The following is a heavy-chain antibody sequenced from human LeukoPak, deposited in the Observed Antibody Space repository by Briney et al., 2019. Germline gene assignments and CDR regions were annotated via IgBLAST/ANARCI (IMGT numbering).Heavy chain of an antibody. V-gene: IGHV5-51*01. CDR1: GYSFTSYW. Sequence: GESLKISCKGSGYSFTSYWIGWVRQMPGKGLEWMGIIYPGDSDTRYSPSFQGQVTISADKSISTAYLQWSSLKASDTAMYYCARQRLDYDILTGSTGHFDYWGQGTLVTVSS. D-gene: IGHD3-9*01. J-gene: IGHJ4*02. CDR2: IYPGDSDT. CDR3: ARQRLDYDILTGSTGHFDY.